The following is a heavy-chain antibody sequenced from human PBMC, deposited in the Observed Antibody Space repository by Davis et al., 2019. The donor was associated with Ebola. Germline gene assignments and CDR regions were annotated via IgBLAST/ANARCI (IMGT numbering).Heavy chain of an antibody. CDR1: GYTFTGYY. CDR3: ARDRGEYGSGSPIVL. J-gene: IGHJ4*02. D-gene: IGHD3-10*01. Sequence: VSVKVSCKASGYTFTGYYVHWVRQAPGQGLEWMGRISPNNGDTYYAQKFQGRVTMTRDTSISTAYMELSSLRYDDTALYYCARDRGEYGSGSPIVLWGQGVLVTVSS. V-gene: IGHV1-2*06. CDR2: ISPNNGDT.